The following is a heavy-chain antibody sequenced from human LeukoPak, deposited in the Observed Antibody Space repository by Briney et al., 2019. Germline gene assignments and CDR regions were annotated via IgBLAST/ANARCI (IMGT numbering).Heavy chain of an antibody. Sequence: SETLSLTCTVSGGSISTYYWSWIRQPPGKGLEWIGYIYYSGSTNYNPSLKSRVTISIDTSKNQFSLKLSSVAAADTAVYYCARGNWEVITPDYWGQGTLVTVSS. CDR2: IYYSGST. V-gene: IGHV4-59*01. CDR1: GGSISTYY. CDR3: ARGNWEVITPDY. D-gene: IGHD3-22*01. J-gene: IGHJ4*02.